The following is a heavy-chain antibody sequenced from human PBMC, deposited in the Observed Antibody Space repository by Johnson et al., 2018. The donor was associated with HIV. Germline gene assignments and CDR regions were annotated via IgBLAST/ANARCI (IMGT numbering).Heavy chain of an antibody. CDR3: AREKQNYYDSSGYAFDI. CDR1: GFTFSDYN. J-gene: IGHJ3*02. D-gene: IGHD3-22*01. CDR2: ISRSGTTI. V-gene: IGHV3-11*04. Sequence: QVQLVESGGGVVQPGGSLRLSCATSGFTFSDYNMNWIRQAPGKGLEWISYISRSGTTIYYADSVKCRFTISRDNAKSSLSLQMNSLRAEDTAVYYCAREKQNYYDSSGYAFDIWGQGTMVTVSS.